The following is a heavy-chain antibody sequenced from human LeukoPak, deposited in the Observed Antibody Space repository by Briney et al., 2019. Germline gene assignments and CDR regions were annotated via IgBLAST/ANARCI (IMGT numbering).Heavy chain of an antibody. CDR1: GYSISSGYY. CDR3: ATSRRVPGVSPGYFDY. Sequence: SETLSLTCAVSGYSISSGYYWSWIRQPPGKGLEWIASMYHSGSTYYNVSLKSRVTISVDTSKDQFSLKLSSVTAADTAVYYCATSRRVPGVSPGYFDYWGQGTLLTVSS. V-gene: IGHV4-38-2*01. CDR2: MYHSGST. J-gene: IGHJ4*02. D-gene: IGHD3-10*01.